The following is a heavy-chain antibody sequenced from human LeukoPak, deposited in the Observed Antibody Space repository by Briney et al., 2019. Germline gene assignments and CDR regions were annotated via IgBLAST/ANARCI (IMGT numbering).Heavy chain of an antibody. V-gene: IGHV3-7*05. CDR3: ASDGHSIGSFDY. CDR2: IKQDGSVI. D-gene: IGHD6-19*01. J-gene: IGHJ4*02. CDR1: GFTFSSYW. Sequence: AGGSLRLSCAASGFTFSSYWMNWVRQAPGKGLEWVANIKQDGSVIYYVDSVKGRFTISRDKAKNSLYLQMNTLRSEDTAVYYYASDGHSIGSFDYWCQGTLVTVSS.